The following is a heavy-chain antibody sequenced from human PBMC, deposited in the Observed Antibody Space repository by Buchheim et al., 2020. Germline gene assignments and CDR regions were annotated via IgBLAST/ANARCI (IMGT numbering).Heavy chain of an antibody. CDR2: INHSGST. V-gene: IGHV4-31*03. Sequence: QVQLQESGPGLVKPSQTLSLTCTVSGGSISSGGYYWSWIRQPPGKGLEWIGEINHSGSTNYNPSLKSRVTISVDTSKNQFSLKLSSVTAADTAVYYCARGGSRHSMDVWGKGTT. CDR1: GGSISSGGYY. J-gene: IGHJ6*04. CDR3: ARGGSRHSMDV.